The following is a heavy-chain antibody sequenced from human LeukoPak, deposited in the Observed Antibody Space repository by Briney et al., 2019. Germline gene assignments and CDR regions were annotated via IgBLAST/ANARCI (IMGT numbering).Heavy chain of an antibody. Sequence: KPSETLPLTCTVSGGSISSYYWSWIRQPPPKRLEWIGYIQYSGSTNYNPSLKSRVTISVDTSKNQFSLKLSSVTAADTAVYYCASLHGYGSGRPWGQGTLVTVSS. CDR1: GGSISSYY. D-gene: IGHD3-10*01. CDR2: IQYSGST. CDR3: ASLHGYGSGRP. V-gene: IGHV4-59*08. J-gene: IGHJ5*02.